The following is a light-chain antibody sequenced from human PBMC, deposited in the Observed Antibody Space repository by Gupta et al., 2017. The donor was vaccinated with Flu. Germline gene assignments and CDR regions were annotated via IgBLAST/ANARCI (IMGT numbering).Light chain of an antibody. CDR1: QGISSY. V-gene: IGKV1-8*01. J-gene: IGKJ1*01. Sequence: AIRMTQSPSSFSASTGDRVTITCRASQGISSYSAWYQQKPGKAPKLLIYAASTLQSGVPSRFSGSGSGTDFTLTISCLQSEDFATYYCQQDYSYPLTFGQGTKVEIK. CDR2: AAS. CDR3: QQDYSYPLT.